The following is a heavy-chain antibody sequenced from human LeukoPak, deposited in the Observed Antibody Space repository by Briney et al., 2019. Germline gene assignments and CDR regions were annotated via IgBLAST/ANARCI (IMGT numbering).Heavy chain of an antibody. J-gene: IGHJ3*01. CDR2: IYTAGST. CDR1: VFTASSDD. D-gene: IGHD1-14*01. CDR3: TRSGPPDPF. V-gene: IGHV3-53*01. Sequence: GGSLRLSCALSVFTASSDDMSGVRHAPGRGLECVSVIYTAGSTYYADSVKGRFSISWDNFKNTLYLQMNTLRAKETAMYYCTRSGPPDPFWGQGKMVTVSS.